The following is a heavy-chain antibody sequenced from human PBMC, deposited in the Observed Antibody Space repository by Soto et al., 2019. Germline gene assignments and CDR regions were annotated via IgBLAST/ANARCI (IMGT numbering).Heavy chain of an antibody. Sequence: LRLSCAASGSTFSSYAMSWVRQAPGKGLEWVSAISGGGGSTYYADSVKGRVTISRDNSKNTLYLQMNSLRAEDTAVYYCAKVSLGATTITDYYYYGLDVWGQGTTVTVSS. CDR2: ISGGGGST. CDR3: AKVSLGATTITDYYYYGLDV. J-gene: IGHJ6*02. D-gene: IGHD1-26*01. CDR1: GSTFSSYA. V-gene: IGHV3-23*01.